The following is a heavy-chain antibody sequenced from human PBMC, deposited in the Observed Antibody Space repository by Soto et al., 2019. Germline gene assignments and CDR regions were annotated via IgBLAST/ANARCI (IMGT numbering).Heavy chain of an antibody. Sequence: GVSLRLSCAASGFTFSSYNMNWARQAPGKGLEWVSSISSSSDYIHYTDSVKGRFTISRDNAQNSLFLQMNSLRAEDTAIYYCARDPIYDSSGSWGQGTLVTVSS. D-gene: IGHD3-22*01. CDR2: ISSSSDYI. J-gene: IGHJ4*02. CDR3: ARDPIYDSSGS. CDR1: GFTFSSYN. V-gene: IGHV3-21*06.